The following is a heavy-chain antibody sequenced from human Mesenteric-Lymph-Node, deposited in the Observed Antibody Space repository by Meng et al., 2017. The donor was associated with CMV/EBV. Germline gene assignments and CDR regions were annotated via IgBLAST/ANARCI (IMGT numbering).Heavy chain of an antibody. CDR2: ISSSRSCV. V-gene: IGHV3-21*01. CDR1: GFDFRSCS. D-gene: IGHD2-2*01. CDR3: ARDPAEVGNDY. J-gene: IGHJ4*02. Sequence: CGFDFRSCSMDGGRQAPGKGRGWCASISSSRSCVYYADSVKGGFTIARDNAKNSLYLQMNSLRAEDTAVYYCARDPAEVGNDYWGQGTLVTVSS.